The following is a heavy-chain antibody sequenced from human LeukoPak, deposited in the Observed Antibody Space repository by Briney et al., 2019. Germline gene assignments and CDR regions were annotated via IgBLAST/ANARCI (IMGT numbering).Heavy chain of an antibody. Sequence: SESLSLTCTVSGGSISSYYWSWIRQPPGKGLEWIGYIPYSGSTNYNPSLKSRVTISVDTSKNQFSLKLSSVTAADTAVYYCARRNVVVPANMARVFDIWGQGTLVTVSS. J-gene: IGHJ3*02. CDR2: IPYSGST. CDR3: ARRNVVVPANMARVFDI. D-gene: IGHD2-2*01. V-gene: IGHV4-59*08. CDR1: GGSISSYY.